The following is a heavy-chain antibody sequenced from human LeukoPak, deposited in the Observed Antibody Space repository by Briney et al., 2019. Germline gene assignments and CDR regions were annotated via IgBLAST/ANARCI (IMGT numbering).Heavy chain of an antibody. CDR3: AKVAGAPPVALFDY. D-gene: IGHD6-19*01. V-gene: IGHV3-48*01. CDR1: GFAFNTYS. J-gene: IGHJ4*02. Sequence: GSLRLSCAASGFAFNTYSMNWVRQAPGKGLEWVSSITSSSTTIYYADPVKGRFTISRDNSKNTLYLQMNSLRAEDTAVYYCAKVAGAPPVALFDYWGQGTLVTVSS. CDR2: ITSSSTTI.